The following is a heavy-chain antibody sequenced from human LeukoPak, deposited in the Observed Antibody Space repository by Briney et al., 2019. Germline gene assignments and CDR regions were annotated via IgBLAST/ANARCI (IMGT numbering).Heavy chain of an antibody. J-gene: IGHJ5*02. D-gene: IGHD2-15*01. V-gene: IGHV1-2*02. CDR2: INPNSGGT. CDR3: ARGLVVVVAAPSLYNWFDP. Sequence: ASVKVSCKASGYTFTSSYIHWVRQAPGQGLEGMGWINPNSGGTNYAQKFQGRVTMTRDTSISTAYMELSRLRSDDTAVYYCARGLVVVVAAPSLYNWFDPWGQGTLVTVSS. CDR1: GYTFTSSY.